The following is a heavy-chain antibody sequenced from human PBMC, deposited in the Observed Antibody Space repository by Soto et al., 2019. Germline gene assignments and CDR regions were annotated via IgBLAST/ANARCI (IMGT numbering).Heavy chain of an antibody. CDR3: ARVVAGDGDAFDI. D-gene: IGHD3-16*01. CDR1: GFTFSSYA. Sequence: GGSLRLSCAASGFTFSSYAMHWVRQAPGKGLEYVSAISSNGGSTYYANSVKGRFTISRDNSKNTLYLQMGSLRAEDMAVYYCARVVAGDGDAFDIWGQGTMVTVSS. CDR2: ISSNGGST. V-gene: IGHV3-64*01. J-gene: IGHJ3*02.